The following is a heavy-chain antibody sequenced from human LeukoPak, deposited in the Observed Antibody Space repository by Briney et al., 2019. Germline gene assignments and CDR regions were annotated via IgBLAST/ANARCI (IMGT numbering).Heavy chain of an antibody. J-gene: IGHJ4*02. V-gene: IGHV4-59*01. Sequence: PSETLSLTCSFSGDSICTYYWSWLRQSPGKGLEWIGHIYSSGNTDYNSSLKSRVTISVDTSKSQFSLRLSSVTATDTAVYYCARLRWQLVGPYFDYWGQGILVTVSS. CDR1: GDSICTYY. CDR3: ARLRWQLVGPYFDY. D-gene: IGHD1-26*01. CDR2: IYSSGNT.